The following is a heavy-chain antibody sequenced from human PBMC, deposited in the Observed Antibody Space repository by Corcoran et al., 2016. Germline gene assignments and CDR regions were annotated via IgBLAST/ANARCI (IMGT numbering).Heavy chain of an antibody. CDR3: ARDYYYDRSGYYPFDY. D-gene: IGHD3-22*01. V-gene: IGHV1-69*01. Sequence: QVQLVQSGAVVKQPGSSVKVSCKASGGTFSSYAISWVRQAPGQGLEWMGGIIPIFGTANYAQKFQGRVTITADESTSTAYMELSSLRSEDTTVYYCARDYYYDRSGYYPFDYWGQGILVTVSS. J-gene: IGHJ4*02. CDR1: GGTFSSYA. CDR2: IIPIFGTA.